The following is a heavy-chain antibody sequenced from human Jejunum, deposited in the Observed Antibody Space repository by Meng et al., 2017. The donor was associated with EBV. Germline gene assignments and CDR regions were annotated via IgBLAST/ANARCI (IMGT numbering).Heavy chain of an antibody. CDR1: GFTLNTAW. V-gene: IGHV3-15*01. CDR2: IKSKTDGGAI. Sequence: EVQLVESGGGVVEPGGSLRLCCAASGFTLNTAWMSWVRPAPGKGLEWVGRIKSKTDGGAIDYAAPVKGRFTISRDDSENSLYLQMNSLKTEDTAVYYCTTDRREEPRQFDNWGQGTLVTVSS. D-gene: IGHD1-14*01. J-gene: IGHJ4*02. CDR3: TTDRREEPRQFDN.